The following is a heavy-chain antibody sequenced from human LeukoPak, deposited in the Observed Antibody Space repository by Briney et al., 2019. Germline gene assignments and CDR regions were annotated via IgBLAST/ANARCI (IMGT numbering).Heavy chain of an antibody. V-gene: IGHV4-59*01. CDR3: ARDRYGGFVDY. D-gene: IGHD1-26*01. CDR1: GGSISSYY. CDR2: IYYSGST. J-gene: IGHJ4*02. Sequence: SETLSLTCTVSGGSISSYYWSWIRQPPGKGLEWIGYIYYSGSTNYNPSLKSRVTISVDTSKNQFSLKLSSVTVADTAVYYCARDRYGGFVDYWGQGTLVTVSS.